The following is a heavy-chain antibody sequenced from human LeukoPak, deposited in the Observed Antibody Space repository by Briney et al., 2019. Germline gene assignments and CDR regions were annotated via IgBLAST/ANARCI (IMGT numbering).Heavy chain of an antibody. V-gene: IGHV3-21*01. CDR2: ISSSSSYI. D-gene: IGHD6-13*01. J-gene: IGHJ4*02. CDR3: SRGGSWSDY. Sequence: GSLRPSCASSWITLSSYSMNWVRPAPGEGLEWVSSISSSSSYIYYADSVKGRFTISRDNAKNSLYLQMNSLRAEDTAVYYCSRGGSWSDYWGQGTLVTVSS. CDR1: WITLSSYS.